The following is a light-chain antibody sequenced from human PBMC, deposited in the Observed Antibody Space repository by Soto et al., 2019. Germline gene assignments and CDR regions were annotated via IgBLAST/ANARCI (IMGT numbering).Light chain of an antibody. CDR1: QSVNSD. J-gene: IGKJ1*01. CDR2: SAS. V-gene: IGKV3-15*01. Sequence: EIVMTQSPATLLMSPGERVTFSCRASQSVNSDLAWYQQKPGQAPRLLTYSASTRATDVPARFSGSGSGTEFTLTISSLQSEDFAVYYCQQYNNWPTFGQGSKVAIK. CDR3: QQYNNWPT.